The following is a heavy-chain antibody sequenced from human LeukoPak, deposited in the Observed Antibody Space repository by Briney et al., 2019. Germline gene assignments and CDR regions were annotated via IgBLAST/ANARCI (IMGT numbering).Heavy chain of an antibody. V-gene: IGHV1-69*04. Sequence: SMKVSCKASGGTFSSYAISWVRQAPGQGLEWMRRIIPIFGIANDAQKFQGRVTITAYKSTSTAYMELSSLRSEDTAVYYCARDAGLVSYYYGMDVWGQGTTVTVSS. CDR1: GGTFSSYA. J-gene: IGHJ6*02. D-gene: IGHD3/OR15-3a*01. CDR2: IIPIFGIA. CDR3: ARDAGLVSYYYGMDV.